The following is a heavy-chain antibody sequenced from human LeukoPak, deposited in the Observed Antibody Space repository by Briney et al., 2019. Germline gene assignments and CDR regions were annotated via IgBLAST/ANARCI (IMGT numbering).Heavy chain of an antibody. CDR1: GASISSYY. CDR3: ARVGVGYFDSSGYYRPDAFDI. V-gene: IGHV4-59*01. J-gene: IGHJ3*02. Sequence: SETLSLTCTVSGASISSYYWSWIRQPPGRGLEWIGYIYYSGSTNYNPSLKSRVTISVDTSKNQFSLKLSSVTAADTAVYYCARVGVGYFDSSGYYRPDAFDIWSQGTMVTVSS. D-gene: IGHD3-22*01. CDR2: IYYSGST.